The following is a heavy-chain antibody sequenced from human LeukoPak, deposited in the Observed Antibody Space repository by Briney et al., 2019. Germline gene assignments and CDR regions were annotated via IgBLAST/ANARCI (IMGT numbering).Heavy chain of an antibody. Sequence: GESLKISCTGSGYSFTSYWIAWVRQMPGKGLECMGIIYPGDSDTRYSPSFQGQVTISADKSISTAYLQWNNLKASDTAMYYCAGQDIVVVATATRAFDIWGQGTMVTVSS. J-gene: IGHJ3*02. CDR2: IYPGDSDT. V-gene: IGHV5-51*01. D-gene: IGHD2-15*01. CDR1: GYSFTSYW. CDR3: AGQDIVVVATATRAFDI.